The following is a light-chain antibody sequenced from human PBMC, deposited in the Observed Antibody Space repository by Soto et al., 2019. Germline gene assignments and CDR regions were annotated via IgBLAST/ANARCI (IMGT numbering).Light chain of an antibody. V-gene: IGLV2-23*01. CDR3: CSYAGSYTYV. CDR1: SSDVGSYNL. CDR2: EGS. J-gene: IGLJ1*01. Sequence: QSALTQPASVSGSPGQSITTSCTGTSSDVGSYNLVSWYQQHPGKAPKLMIYEGSKRPSGVSNRFSGSKSGNTASLTISGLQAEDEADYYCCSYAGSYTYVFGTGTKVTVL.